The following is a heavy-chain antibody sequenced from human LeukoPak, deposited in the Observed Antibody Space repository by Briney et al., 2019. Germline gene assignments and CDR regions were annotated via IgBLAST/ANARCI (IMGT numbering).Heavy chain of an antibody. V-gene: IGHV1-69*13. CDR2: ITPIFGTA. D-gene: IGHD3-22*01. J-gene: IGHJ1*01. Sequence: SVKVSCTASGGTFSSYAISWVRQAPGQGLEWMGGITPIFGTANYAQKFQGRVTITADESTSTAYMELSSLRSEDTAVYYCARDNLPGRYSSGYHYWGQGTLVTVSS. CDR1: GGTFSSYA. CDR3: ARDNLPGRYSSGYHY.